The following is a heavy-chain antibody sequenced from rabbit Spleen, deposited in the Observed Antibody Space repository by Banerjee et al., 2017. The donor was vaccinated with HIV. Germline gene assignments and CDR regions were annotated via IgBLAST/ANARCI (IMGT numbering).Heavy chain of an antibody. CDR1: GFSFSDRDV. V-gene: IGHV1S45*01. J-gene: IGHJ4*01. D-gene: IGHD1-1*01. Sequence: QEQLVESGGGLVKPEGSLTLTCKASGFSFSDRDVMCWVRQAPGKGLQWIACINTYTAKPVYATWAKGRFTSARTSSTTVTLQMTSLTAADTATYFCARDLASVIGWNFNLWGPGTLAPS. CDR2: INTYTAKP. CDR3: ARDLASVIGWNFNL.